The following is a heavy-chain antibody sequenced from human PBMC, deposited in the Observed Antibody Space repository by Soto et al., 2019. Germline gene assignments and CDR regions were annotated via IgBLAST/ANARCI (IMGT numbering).Heavy chain of an antibody. CDR3: ATAVGSGSKKYYYYYGMDV. CDR2: ISYDGSNK. J-gene: IGHJ6*02. D-gene: IGHD3-22*01. V-gene: IGHV3-30-3*01. CDR1: GFTFSSYA. Sequence: GGALRLSCAASGFTFSSYAMHWVRQAPGKGLEWGAVISYDGSNKYSADSVKGRFTISRDNSKNTLYPQMNSLRAEDTAVYYCATAVGSGSKKYYYYYGMDVWGQGTTVTVSS.